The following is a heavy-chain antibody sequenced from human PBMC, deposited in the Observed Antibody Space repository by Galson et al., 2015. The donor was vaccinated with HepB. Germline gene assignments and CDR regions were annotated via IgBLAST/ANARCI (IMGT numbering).Heavy chain of an antibody. Sequence: SLRLSCAVSGLTFSNYWMSWVRQAPGKGLEWVAKINPDGSDKSHVDSVGGRFTISRDNAKNSLFLQMNSLTTEDTAVYYCATSLGFGYGESTVAVDYWGQGTLVTVSS. J-gene: IGHJ4*02. CDR3: ATSLGFGYGESTVAVDY. D-gene: IGHD3-10*01. CDR2: INPDGSDK. V-gene: IGHV3-7*03. CDR1: GLTFSNYW.